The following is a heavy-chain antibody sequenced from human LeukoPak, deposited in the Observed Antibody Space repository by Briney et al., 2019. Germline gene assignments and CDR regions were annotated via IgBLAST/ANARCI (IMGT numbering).Heavy chain of an antibody. Sequence: TGGSLRLSCAASGFPFSSYTMHWVRQSPGKGLEWVAVISFDGSNKYYADSVKGRFTISRDKSKNTLYVQMNSLRAEDTAVYYCARVNRGDSFWSGYYSPYYFDYWGQGTLVTVSS. V-gene: IGHV3-30*04. CDR1: GFPFSSYT. J-gene: IGHJ4*02. D-gene: IGHD3-3*01. CDR3: ARVNRGDSFWSGYYSPYYFDY. CDR2: ISFDGSNK.